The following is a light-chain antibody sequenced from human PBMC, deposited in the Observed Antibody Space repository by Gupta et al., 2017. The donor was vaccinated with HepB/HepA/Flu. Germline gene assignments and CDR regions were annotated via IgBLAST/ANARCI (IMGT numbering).Light chain of an antibody. V-gene: IGKV3-20*01. CDR1: QSVSNSY. CDR2: GAS. J-gene: IGKJ4*01. Sequence: EIVLTQSPDTLYLSPGVRATLSCRATQSVSNSYLAWYQQNPGQAPRLLIYGASSRATGIPDRFGGSGSGTDFTLTISRLEPEDFAVYYCQQYGSSPLAFGGGTLVEIK. CDR3: QQYGSSPLA.